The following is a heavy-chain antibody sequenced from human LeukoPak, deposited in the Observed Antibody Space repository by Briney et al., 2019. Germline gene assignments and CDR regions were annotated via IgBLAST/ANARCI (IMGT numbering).Heavy chain of an antibody. CDR3: ARNPIAAAGRWFDP. Sequence: ASVKASCKASGGTFSSYAISWVRQAPGQGLEWMGGIIPIFGTANYAQKFQGRVTITTDESTSTAYMELSSLRSEDTAVYYCARNPIAAAGRWFDPWGQGTLVTVSS. J-gene: IGHJ5*02. V-gene: IGHV1-69*05. CDR1: GGTFSSYA. CDR2: IIPIFGTA. D-gene: IGHD6-13*01.